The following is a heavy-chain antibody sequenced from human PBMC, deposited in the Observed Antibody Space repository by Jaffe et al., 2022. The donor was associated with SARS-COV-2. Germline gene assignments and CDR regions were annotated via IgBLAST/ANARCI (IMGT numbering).Heavy chain of an antibody. CDR3: ARDQLQFNLNWFDP. D-gene: IGHD4-4*01. CDR2: ISYDGSNK. CDR1: GFTFSSYA. Sequence: QVQLVESGGGVVQPGRSLRLSCAASGFTFSSYAMHWVRQAPGKGLEWVAVISYDGSNKYYADSVKGRFTISRDNSKNTLYLQMNSLRAEDTAVYYCARDQLQFNLNWFDPWGQGTLVTVSS. J-gene: IGHJ5*02. V-gene: IGHV3-30-3*01.